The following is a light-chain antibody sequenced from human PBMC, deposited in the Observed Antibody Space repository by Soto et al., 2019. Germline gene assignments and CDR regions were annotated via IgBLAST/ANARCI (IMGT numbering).Light chain of an antibody. V-gene: IGKV1-33*01. J-gene: IGKJ2*03. CDR2: DAS. CDR1: QDISNY. CDR3: QHYDSLPYS. Sequence: DLQMTQSPSSLSASVGDRVTITCQASQDISNYLNWYQQKPGKAPKLLIYDASNLERGVPSRFSGSGSGSGTDFTFTISSLQPEDIATYYCQHYDSLPYSFGHGTRLEIK.